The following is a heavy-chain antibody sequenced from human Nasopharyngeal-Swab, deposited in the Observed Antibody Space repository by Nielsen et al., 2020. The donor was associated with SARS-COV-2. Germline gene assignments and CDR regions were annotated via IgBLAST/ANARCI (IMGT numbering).Heavy chain of an antibody. V-gene: IGHV3-23*01. CDR3: AFVDTTLLGYYYSGMDV. CDR2: ISGSGGGT. J-gene: IGHJ6*02. Sequence: GESLKISCAASGFSFSNYGMSWVRQAPGKGLEWVSSISGSGGGTQYADSVKGRFTISRDNSKNTLLLQMNSLRAEVTAVYYCAFVDTTLLGYYYSGMDVWGQGTTVTVSS. D-gene: IGHD5-18*01. CDR1: GFSFSNYG.